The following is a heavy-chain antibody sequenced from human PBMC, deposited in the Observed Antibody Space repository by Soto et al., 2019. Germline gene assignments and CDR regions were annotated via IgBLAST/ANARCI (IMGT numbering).Heavy chain of an antibody. CDR2: IIPILGET. CDR1: GTIFSSYT. D-gene: IGHD3-16*01. CDR3: ARGLGGRMDD. Sequence: QVQLVQSGAEVKKPGSSVRVSCKASGTIFSSYTISWVRQAPGQGLEWMGRIIPILGETNSAQKFQGRVTLTADKSTNTAYKQLNSLRLEDTAVYYCARGLGGRMDDWGQGTTVTVSS. J-gene: IGHJ6*02. V-gene: IGHV1-69*08.